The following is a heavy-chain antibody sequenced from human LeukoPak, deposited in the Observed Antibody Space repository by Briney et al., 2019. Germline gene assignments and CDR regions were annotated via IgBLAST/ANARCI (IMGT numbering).Heavy chain of an antibody. D-gene: IGHD5-18*01. J-gene: IGHJ4*02. V-gene: IGHV1-69*05. Sequence: VSSVKVSCKASGGTFSSYAISWVRQAPGQGLEWMGGIIPIFGTANYAQKFQGRVTITTDESTSTAYMELSSLRSEDTAVYYCARDARGYSYGFPFDYWGQGTLVTVSS. CDR3: ARDARGYSYGFPFDY. CDR2: IIPIFGTA. CDR1: GGTFSSYA.